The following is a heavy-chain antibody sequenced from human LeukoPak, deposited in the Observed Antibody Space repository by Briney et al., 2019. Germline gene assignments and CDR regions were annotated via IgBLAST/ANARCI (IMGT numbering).Heavy chain of an antibody. CDR3: ARDQMGSGHYYFVDAFDI. D-gene: IGHD3-22*01. CDR2: IKQDGSEK. CDR1: GFTFSTYW. Sequence: GGSLRLSCAASGFTFSTYWMSWVRQAPGKGLEWVANIKQDGSEKYYVDSVKGRFTISRDNAKNSLYLQMNSLRAEDTAVYYCARDQMGSGHYYFVDAFDIWGQGTMVTVSS. V-gene: IGHV3-7*01. J-gene: IGHJ3*02.